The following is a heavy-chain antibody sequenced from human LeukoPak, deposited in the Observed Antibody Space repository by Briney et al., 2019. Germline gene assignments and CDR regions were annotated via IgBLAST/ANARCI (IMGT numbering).Heavy chain of an antibody. J-gene: IGHJ6*03. D-gene: IGHD6-19*01. CDR3: ARARGSSGWYSYYYMDV. V-gene: IGHV1-69*06. Sequence: SVKVSCKASGYTFTGYYMHWVRQAPGQGLEWMGGIIPIFGTANYAQKFQGRVTITADKSTSTAYMELSSLRSEDTAVYYCARARGSSGWYSYYYMDVWGKGTTVTVSS. CDR1: GYTFTGYY. CDR2: IIPIFGTA.